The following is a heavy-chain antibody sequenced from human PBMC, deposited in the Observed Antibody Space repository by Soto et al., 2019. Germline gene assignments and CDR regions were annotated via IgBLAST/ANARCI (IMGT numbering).Heavy chain of an antibody. CDR2: IRSRINGHAT. CDR1: GFTFSAFP. CDR3: VRQSTEGHRKNNWFAT. D-gene: IGHD3-10*01. Sequence: EMKLVESGGGLVRPGGSLQLSCTASGFTFSAFPIHWVRQASGKGLEWVGRIRSRINGHATAYGESVTGRFTISRDDSRDTAYLQMTTLKIEDTAVYYCVRQSTEGHRKNNWFATWGQGTLVTVSS. J-gene: IGHJ5*02. V-gene: IGHV3-73*02.